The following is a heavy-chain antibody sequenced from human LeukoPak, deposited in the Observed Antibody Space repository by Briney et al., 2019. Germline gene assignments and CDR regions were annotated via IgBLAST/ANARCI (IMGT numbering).Heavy chain of an antibody. V-gene: IGHV3-9*01. Sequence: GRSLRLSCAASGFTFDDYAMHWVRQAPGKGLEWVSGISWNSGSIGYADSVKGRFTISRDNAKNSLYLQMNSLRAEDTAVYYCARGGRMEWLLQENDAFDIWGQGTMVTVSS. D-gene: IGHD3-3*01. CDR3: ARGGRMEWLLQENDAFDI. J-gene: IGHJ3*02. CDR1: GFTFDDYA. CDR2: ISWNSGSI.